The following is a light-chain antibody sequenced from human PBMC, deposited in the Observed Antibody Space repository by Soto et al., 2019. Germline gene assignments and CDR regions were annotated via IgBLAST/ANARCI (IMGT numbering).Light chain of an antibody. Sequence: ETMLNKSPATLCLAPGERATLSCPSSVSVRTDLAWYQQKPGQAPRLLIYGASTRAAGVPVRFSGSGSGSEFTLTIDTLQSEDFAVYYCQQYHNWLPITFGQGTRLEIK. J-gene: IGKJ5*01. V-gene: IGKV3-15*01. CDR2: GAS. CDR3: QQYHNWLPIT. CDR1: VSVRTD.